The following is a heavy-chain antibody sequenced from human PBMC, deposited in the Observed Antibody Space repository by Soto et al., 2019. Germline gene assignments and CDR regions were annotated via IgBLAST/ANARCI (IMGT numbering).Heavy chain of an antibody. CDR1: GYTFTSYH. CDR2: IYPGGGPA. CDR3: ARGHSGSSSFFDA. Sequence: GASVKVSCKASGYTFTSYHIHWVRQAPGQGLEWMGIIYPGGGPANYAQKFQGRVTMTRDTSTSTVFMDLSSLRSEDTAVYYCARGHSGSSSFFDAWGQGPLVTVSS. V-gene: IGHV1-46*01. D-gene: IGHD1-26*01. J-gene: IGHJ4*02.